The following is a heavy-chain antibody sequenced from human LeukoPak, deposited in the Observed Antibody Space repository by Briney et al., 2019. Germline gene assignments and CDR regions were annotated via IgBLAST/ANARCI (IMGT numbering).Heavy chain of an antibody. V-gene: IGHV3-66*01. CDR1: GFTFSNNP. CDR3: ARVLVAVFDY. J-gene: IGHJ4*02. D-gene: IGHD3-22*01. CDR2: IYSGGST. Sequence: GGSLRLSCVSSGFTFSNNPLSWVRQAPGKGLEWVSVIYSGGSTYYADSVKGRFTISRDNSKNTLYLQMNSLRAEDTAVYYCARVLVAVFDYWGQGTLVTVSS.